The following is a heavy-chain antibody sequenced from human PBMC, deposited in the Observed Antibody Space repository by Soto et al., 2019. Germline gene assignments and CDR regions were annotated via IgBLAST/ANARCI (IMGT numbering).Heavy chain of an antibody. CDR2: IYPGDSDT. V-gene: IGHV5-51*01. J-gene: IGHJ6*02. CDR3: ARHYCSSTSCYPVYYYYYGMDV. CDR1: GYSFTSYW. D-gene: IGHD2-2*01. Sequence: GESLKISCKGSGYSFTSYWIGWVLQMPGKGLEWMGIIYPGDSDTRYSPSFQGQVTISADKSISTAYLQWSSLKASDTAMYYCARHYCSSTSCYPVYYYYYGMDVWGQGTTVTAP.